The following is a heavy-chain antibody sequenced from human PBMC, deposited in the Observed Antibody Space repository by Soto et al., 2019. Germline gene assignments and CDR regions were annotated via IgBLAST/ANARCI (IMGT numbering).Heavy chain of an antibody. D-gene: IGHD6-19*01. V-gene: IGHV3-30*18. CDR1: GFTFSSYG. CDR3: AKGGRQWLVTSDFNY. Sequence: GGSLRLSCAASGFTFSSYGMHWVRQAPGKGLEWVAVISYDGSNKYYADSLKGRFTISRDNSKNTLYLQMNSLRAEDTAVYYCAKGGRQWLVTSDFNYWGQGALVTVSS. J-gene: IGHJ4*02. CDR2: ISYDGSNK.